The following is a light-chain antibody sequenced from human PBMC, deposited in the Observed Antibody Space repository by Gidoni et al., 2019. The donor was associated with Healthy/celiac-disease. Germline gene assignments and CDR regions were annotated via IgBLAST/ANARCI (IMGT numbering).Light chain of an antibody. CDR2: DAS. CDR1: QSISSY. J-gene: IGKJ4*01. V-gene: IGKV3-11*01. Sequence: EIVLTQSPATLSLSPGERATLSCRASQSISSYLAWYQQKPGQAPRLLIYDASNRATGIPARFSGSGSGTDFTLTISSLEHEDFAGYYCQQRSNWPPLTFGGXTKVEIK. CDR3: QQRSNWPPLT.